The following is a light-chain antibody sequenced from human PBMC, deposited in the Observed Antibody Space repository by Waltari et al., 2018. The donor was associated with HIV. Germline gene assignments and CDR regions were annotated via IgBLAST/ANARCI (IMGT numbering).Light chain of an antibody. CDR2: RTN. CDR1: NSNIGSNS. J-gene: IGLJ3*02. Sequence: QSVLTQPPSASGTPGQRVTISCSGSNSNIGSNSVYWYQQLPGTAPKVLIYRTNQRSSGVPDRFSGSKSGTSASLAISGLRSEDEADYYCAAWDDSLSGPVFGGGTKLTVL. CDR3: AAWDDSLSGPV. V-gene: IGLV1-47*01.